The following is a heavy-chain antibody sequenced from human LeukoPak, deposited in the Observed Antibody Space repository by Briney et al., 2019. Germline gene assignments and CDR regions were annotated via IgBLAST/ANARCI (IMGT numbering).Heavy chain of an antibody. V-gene: IGHV5-51*01. D-gene: IGHD6-19*01. CDR1: GYSFIRYW. CDR3: ARRAVASTNEEGFDP. CDR2: IYPGDSDT. J-gene: IGHJ5*02. Sequence: NAGESLKISGKCSGYSFIRYWISWVRQMPGKGLEWMGIIYPGDSDTRYSPSFQGQVTISVDKSISTAYLQWSSLKASDTAMYYCARRAVASTNEEGFDPRGQGTLVTVSS.